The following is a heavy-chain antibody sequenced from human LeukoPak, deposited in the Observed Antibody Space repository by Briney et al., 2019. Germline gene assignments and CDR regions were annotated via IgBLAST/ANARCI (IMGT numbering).Heavy chain of an antibody. CDR2: ISYDGSNK. V-gene: IGHV3-30*18. J-gene: IGHJ4*02. CDR1: GFTFSSYG. D-gene: IGHD3-22*01. CDR3: AEGFYCCGGCCFSPLYFYDSSGLDY. Sequence: GGSLRLSCAASGFTFSSYGMHWVRQAPGKGLEWVAVISYDGSNKYYADSVKGRFTISRDNSKNTLYLQMNSLRAEDTAVYYCAEGFYCCGGCCFSPLYFYDSSGLDYWGQGTLVTVSS.